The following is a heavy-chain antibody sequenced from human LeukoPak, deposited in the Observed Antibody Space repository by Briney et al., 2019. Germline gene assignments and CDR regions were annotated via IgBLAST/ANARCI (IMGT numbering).Heavy chain of an antibody. CDR3: ARAEEKQLWLPAIY. CDR1: GYTFTSYG. Sequence: GASVTVSCKASGYTFTSYGISWVRQAPGQGLEWMGWISAYNGNTHYAQKLQGRVTMTTDTSTSTVYMELRSLRSDDTAVYYCARAEEKQLWLPAIYWGQGTLVTVSS. J-gene: IGHJ4*02. D-gene: IGHD5-18*01. V-gene: IGHV1-18*01. CDR2: ISAYNGNT.